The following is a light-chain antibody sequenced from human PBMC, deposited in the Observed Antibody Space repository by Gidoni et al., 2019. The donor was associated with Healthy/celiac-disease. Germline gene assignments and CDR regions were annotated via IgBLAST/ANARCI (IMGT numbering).Light chain of an antibody. V-gene: IGLV2-14*01. J-gene: IGLJ3*02. Sequence: QSALTQPASVSGSPGQSITISCTGTSSDVGGYNNVSWYQQHPGKAPKLLIYEVSNRPSGVPDRFSGSKSGNTASLTISGLQAEDEADYYCSSYTSSSTLWVFGGGTKLTVL. CDR3: SSYTSSSTLWV. CDR2: EVS. CDR1: SSDVGGYNN.